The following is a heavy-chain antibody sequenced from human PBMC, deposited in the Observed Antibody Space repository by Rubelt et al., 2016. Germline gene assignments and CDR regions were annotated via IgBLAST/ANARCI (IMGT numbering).Heavy chain of an antibody. J-gene: IGHJ4*02. Sequence: QVQLQQWGAGLLKPSETLSLTCAVYGGSFSGYYWSWLRQHPGKGLEWIGEINHCGSTNYNPSLKSRVTVAVDTSKNTFSLKLSFVTAADTAVYYCARVGLGLSYFDYWGQGTLVTVSS. CDR3: ARVGLGLSYFDY. CDR1: GGSFSGYY. CDR2: INHCGST. D-gene: IGHD3-16*01. V-gene: IGHV4-34*01.